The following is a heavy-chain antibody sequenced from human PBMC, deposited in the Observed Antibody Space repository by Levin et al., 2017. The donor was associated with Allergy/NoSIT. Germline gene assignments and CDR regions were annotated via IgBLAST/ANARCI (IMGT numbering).Heavy chain of an antibody. Sequence: PGGSLRLSCAASGFTFSSYWMHWVRQAPGKGLVWVSRINSDGSYTSYADSVKGRFTISRDNAKNTLYLQMNSLRAEDSAVYYCATGYGSGSPPGGLWGQGTLVTVSS. J-gene: IGHJ4*02. CDR3: ATGYGSGSPPGGL. CDR2: INSDGSYT. CDR1: GFTFSSYW. V-gene: IGHV3-74*01. D-gene: IGHD3-10*01.